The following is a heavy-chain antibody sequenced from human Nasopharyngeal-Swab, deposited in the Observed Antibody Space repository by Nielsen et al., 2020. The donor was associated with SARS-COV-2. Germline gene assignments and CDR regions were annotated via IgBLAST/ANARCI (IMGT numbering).Heavy chain of an antibody. CDR1: GGSINSNY. CDR2: IYYTGST. CDR3: ARSVSVYTNNDRFDYFDP. Sequence: SETLSLTCTVSGGSINSNYWTWIRQSPGKGLEWIGYIYYTGSTNSNPSLKTRVSISVDTSRNQFSLRLSSVTAADTAVYYCARSVSVYTNNDRFDYFDPWGQGSLVTVSS. J-gene: IGHJ5*02. D-gene: IGHD5/OR15-5a*01. V-gene: IGHV4-59*01.